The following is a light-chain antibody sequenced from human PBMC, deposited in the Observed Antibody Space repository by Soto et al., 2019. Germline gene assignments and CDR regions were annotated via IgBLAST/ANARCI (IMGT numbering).Light chain of an antibody. J-gene: IGKJ1*01. Sequence: DIQMTQSPSSLSASVGDRVIITCRASQRISTYLNWYQQKPGKAPKVLIFAAATLQSGVPSRFSGSRSGTDFTLMISSLQPEDFATYYCQQSYSNPRTFGQGTKVEIK. CDR2: AAA. V-gene: IGKV1-39*01. CDR1: QRISTY. CDR3: QQSYSNPRT.